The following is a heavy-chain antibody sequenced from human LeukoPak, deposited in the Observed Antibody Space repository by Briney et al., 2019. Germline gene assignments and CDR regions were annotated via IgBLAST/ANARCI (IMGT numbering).Heavy chain of an antibody. V-gene: IGHV3-15*01. Sequence: PGGSLRLSCGASGFTFTNAWMNWVRQAPGKGLEWVGRIKSKTDGGTIDYAAPVKGRFTISRDDSKNTLYLQMNSLKTEDTAVYYCTTGLNSRVREDYWGQGTLVTVSS. CDR1: GFTFTNAW. D-gene: IGHD3-10*01. CDR3: TTGLNSRVREDY. J-gene: IGHJ4*02. CDR2: IKSKTDGGTI.